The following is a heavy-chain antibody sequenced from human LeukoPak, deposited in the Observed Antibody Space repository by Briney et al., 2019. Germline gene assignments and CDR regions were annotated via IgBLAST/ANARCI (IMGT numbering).Heavy chain of an antibody. CDR1: GFTLSTNA. CDR3: AKDVGKWESLHFFDY. Sequence: GGSLRLTCLTSGFTLSTNAMSWVRQAPGKGLEWISGISGSGASTYYADSVKGRFTISRDDSRNTLYLQMNSLRGDDTAVYYCAKDVGKWESLHFFDYWGQGTLVTVSS. CDR2: ISGSGAST. V-gene: IGHV3-23*01. J-gene: IGHJ4*02. D-gene: IGHD1-26*01.